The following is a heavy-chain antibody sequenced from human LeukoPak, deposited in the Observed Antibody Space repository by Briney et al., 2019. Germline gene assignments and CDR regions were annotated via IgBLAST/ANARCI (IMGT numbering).Heavy chain of an antibody. CDR3: ATDSTIRYPVYSTPLPYFDY. Sequence: GASVKVSCKASGYTFTSYGISWVRQAPGQGLEWMGWISAYNGNTNYAQKLQGRVTMTEDTSTDTAYMELSSLRSEDTAVYYCATDSTIRYPVYSTPLPYFDYWGQGTLVTVSS. CDR1: GYTFTSYG. D-gene: IGHD4-11*01. CDR2: ISAYNGNT. J-gene: IGHJ4*02. V-gene: IGHV1-18*01.